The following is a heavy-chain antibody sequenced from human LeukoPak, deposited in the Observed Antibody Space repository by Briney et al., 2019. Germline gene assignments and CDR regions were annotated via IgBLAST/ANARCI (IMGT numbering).Heavy chain of an antibody. Sequence: GGSLRLSCAASGFTFSTYVMNWVRQAPGKGLEWVAVISNDGSNKYYADSVKGRFTISRDNSRNTLYLQMNSLRAEDTAVYYCAKVGEDTNYYYMDVWGKGTTVTVSS. CDR3: AKVGEDTNYYYMDV. D-gene: IGHD3-16*01. V-gene: IGHV3-30*04. J-gene: IGHJ6*03. CDR2: ISNDGSNK. CDR1: GFTFSTYV.